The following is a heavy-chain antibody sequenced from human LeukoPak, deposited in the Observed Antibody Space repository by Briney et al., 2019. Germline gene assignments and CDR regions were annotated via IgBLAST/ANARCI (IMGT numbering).Heavy chain of an antibody. Sequence: SETLSLTCTGSGCSVTAYYWSWIRQPPGKGLDGIGYTYTSESTNYNPSLKSRVAISVDTSKNQFSLKLSSVTAADTAVYYCNASGTIAARLHYYYYMDVWGTGTTVTVSS. J-gene: IGHJ6*03. CDR2: TYTSEST. D-gene: IGHD6-6*01. CDR3: NASGTIAARLHYYYYMDV. V-gene: IGHV4-4*08. CDR1: GCSVTAYY.